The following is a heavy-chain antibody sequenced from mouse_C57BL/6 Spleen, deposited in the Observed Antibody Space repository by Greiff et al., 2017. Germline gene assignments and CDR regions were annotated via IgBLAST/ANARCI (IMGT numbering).Heavy chain of an antibody. CDR3: TRNAGSSLPFDY. CDR2: IDPETGGT. D-gene: IGHD1-1*01. J-gene: IGHJ2*01. V-gene: IGHV1-15*01. CDR1: GYTFTDYE. Sequence: QVHVKQSGAELVRPGASVTLSCKASGYTFTDYEMHWVKQTPVHGLEWIGAIDPETGGTAYNQKFKGKAILTADKSSSTAYMELRSLTSEDSAVYYCTRNAGSSLPFDYWGQGTTLTVSS.